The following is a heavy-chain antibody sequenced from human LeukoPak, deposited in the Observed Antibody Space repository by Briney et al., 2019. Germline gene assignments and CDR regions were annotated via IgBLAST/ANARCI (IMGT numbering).Heavy chain of an antibody. CDR3: ARAGEVYNSGSYLEY. Sequence: ASVKVSCKASGYTFTDYYMHWVRQAPGQGLEWVGWINPNTGDSSFAQKFQGRVTMTRDTSISTASMELSRLISDDTAVYYCARAGEVYNSGSYLEYWGQGTLVTVSS. CDR1: GYTFTDYY. D-gene: IGHD6-19*01. J-gene: IGHJ4*02. CDR2: INPNTGDS. V-gene: IGHV1-2*02.